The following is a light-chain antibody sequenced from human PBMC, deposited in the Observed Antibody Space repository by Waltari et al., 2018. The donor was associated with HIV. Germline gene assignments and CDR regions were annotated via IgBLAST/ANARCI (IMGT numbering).Light chain of an antibody. CDR2: WAS. CDR3: QQYYSNPLT. J-gene: IGKJ4*01. Sequence: DIVMTQSPDSLAVSLGERATINCKSSQNILYSSNNKNHLAGYQQKPGQPPKLLIHWASTRESGVPDRFSGSGSGTDFTLTISSLQAEDVAVYYCQQYYSNPLTFGGGTKVEIK. CDR1: QNILYSSNNKNH. V-gene: IGKV4-1*01.